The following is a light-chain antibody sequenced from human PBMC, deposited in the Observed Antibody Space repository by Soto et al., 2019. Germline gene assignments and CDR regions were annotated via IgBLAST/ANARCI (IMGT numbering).Light chain of an antibody. Sequence: EIVMTQSPATLSVSPGERATLPCRATESVSSNLAWYQQRPGQAPRLLIYGASTRATGIPARFSGSVSGIEFTLTISSLQSEDFAVYYCQQFNNWPYTFGQGTKVDIK. CDR1: ESVSSN. CDR2: GAS. V-gene: IGKV3-15*01. J-gene: IGKJ2*01. CDR3: QQFNNWPYT.